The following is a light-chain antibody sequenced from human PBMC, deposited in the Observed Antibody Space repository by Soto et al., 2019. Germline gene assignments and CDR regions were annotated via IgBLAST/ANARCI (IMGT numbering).Light chain of an antibody. CDR2: GAS. Sequence: IVMTQSPNTLSVSPGERATLSCRASQDVSTNLAWYQQKPGQAPRLLIYGASTRATGIPARFSGSGSGTEFTLTVSSLQSEDFAVYYCQQYNNWPPRYTFGQGTKLEIK. V-gene: IGKV3-15*01. J-gene: IGKJ2*01. CDR1: QDVSTN. CDR3: QQYNNWPPRYT.